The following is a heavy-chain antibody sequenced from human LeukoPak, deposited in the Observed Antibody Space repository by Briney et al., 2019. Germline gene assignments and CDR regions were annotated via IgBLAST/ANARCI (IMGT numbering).Heavy chain of an antibody. Sequence: GGSLRLSCAASGSTFSSYWMHWVRQAPGKGLVWVSRINTDGSSTSYADSVKGRFTISRDNAKNTLYLQMNSLRAEDTAVYYCARGFGANTGGWFDPWGQGTLVTVSS. V-gene: IGHV3-74*01. D-gene: IGHD3-10*01. CDR2: INTDGSST. J-gene: IGHJ5*02. CDR1: GSTFSSYW. CDR3: ARGFGANTGGWFDP.